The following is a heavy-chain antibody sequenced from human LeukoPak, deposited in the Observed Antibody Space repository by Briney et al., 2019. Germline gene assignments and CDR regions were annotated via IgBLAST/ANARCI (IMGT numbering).Heavy chain of an antibody. CDR2: IYESGRT. D-gene: IGHD6-13*01. CDR1: GGSISSSSYY. V-gene: IGHV4-39*01. CDR3: ARGDSSSWSLFDY. Sequence: NPSETLSLTCTVSGGSISSSSYYWGWIRQPPGKGLEWIGSIYESGRTHYNPSLRSRITISVDTSKNQFSLELSSVTAADTAVYYCARGDSSSWSLFDYWGQGTLVTVSS. J-gene: IGHJ4*02.